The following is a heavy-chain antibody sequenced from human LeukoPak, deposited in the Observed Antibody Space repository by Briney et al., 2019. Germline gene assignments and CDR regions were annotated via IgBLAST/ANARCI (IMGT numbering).Heavy chain of an antibody. J-gene: IGHJ6*02. CDR3: AKDLRYYGSGSPPYYYYYGMDV. CDR2: ISYDGSNK. V-gene: IGHV3-30*18. D-gene: IGHD3-10*01. Sequence: GALRLSCAASGFTFSSYGMHWVRQAPGKGLEWVAVISYDGSNKYYADSVKGRFTISRDNSKNTLYLQMNSLRAEDTAVYYCAKDLRYYGSGSPPYYYYYGMDVWGQGTTVTVSS. CDR1: GFTFSSYG.